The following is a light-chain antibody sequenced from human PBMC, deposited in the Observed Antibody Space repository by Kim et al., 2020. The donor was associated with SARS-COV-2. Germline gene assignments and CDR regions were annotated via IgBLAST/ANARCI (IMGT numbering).Light chain of an antibody. J-gene: IGLJ2*01. V-gene: IGLV2-14*03. Sequence: GRSITIACTGTSSDVGGYNYVSWYQQHPGKAPKLMIYDVSNRPSGVSNRFSGSKSGNTASLTISGLQAEDEADYYCSSYTSSSTPVFGGGTQLTVL. CDR1: SSDVGGYNY. CDR3: SSYTSSSTPV. CDR2: DVS.